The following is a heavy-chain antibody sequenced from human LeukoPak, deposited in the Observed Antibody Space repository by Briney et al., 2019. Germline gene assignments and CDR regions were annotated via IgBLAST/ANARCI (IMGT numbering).Heavy chain of an antibody. V-gene: IGHV1-18*01. D-gene: IGHD3-16*02. CDR3: ARGGVMITFGGVITYLDLDY. CDR1: GYTFTSYG. Sequence: ASVKVSCKASGYTFTSYGISWVRQAPGQGVEGMGWISAYNGNTNYAQKLQGRVTMTTDTSTSTAYMELRSLRSDDTAVYYCARGGVMITFGGVITYLDLDYWGQGTLVTVSS. J-gene: IGHJ4*02. CDR2: ISAYNGNT.